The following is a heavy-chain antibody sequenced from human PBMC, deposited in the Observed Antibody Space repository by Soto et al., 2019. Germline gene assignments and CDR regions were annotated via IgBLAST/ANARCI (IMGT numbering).Heavy chain of an antibody. CDR2: IYSTGTA. CDR3: ARDDYYDSNNLLDL. D-gene: IGHD3-22*01. Sequence: PSATMSDTYTVSGANINIYDWSRISKDAGKGLEWIGRIYSTGTANYNPSLKSRVTMSVDTYENQISLRLSSVTAADTAVYYCARDDYYDSNNLLDLWVQGTLVTVSS. J-gene: IGHJ5*02. CDR1: GANINIYD. V-gene: IGHV4-4*07.